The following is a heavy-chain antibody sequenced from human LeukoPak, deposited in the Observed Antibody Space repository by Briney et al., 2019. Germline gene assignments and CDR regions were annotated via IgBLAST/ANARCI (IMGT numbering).Heavy chain of an antibody. D-gene: IGHD3-10*01. V-gene: IGHV4-61*02. Sequence: TSETLSLTCTVSGGSIRSGNYYWSWIRQPAGKGLEWIGRINTSGSINYNPSLKSRLTISVDTSKNEFSLNLSSVTAADTAVYYCARDRGILDVWGKGTTVTVSS. CDR2: INTSGSI. CDR1: GGSIRSGNYY. CDR3: ARDRGILDV. J-gene: IGHJ6*04.